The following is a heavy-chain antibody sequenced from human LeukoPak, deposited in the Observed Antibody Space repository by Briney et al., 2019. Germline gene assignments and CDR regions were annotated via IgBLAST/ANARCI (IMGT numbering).Heavy chain of an antibody. Sequence: GGSLRLSCAASGFTFSSYRMHWVRQAPGKGLEWVANIKQDGSEKYYVDSVKGRFTISRDNATNSLYLQMNSLRAEDTAVYYCARDGQQLGFWGQGTLVTVSS. V-gene: IGHV3-7*04. CDR2: IKQDGSEK. CDR1: GFTFSSYR. CDR3: ARDGQQLGF. J-gene: IGHJ4*02. D-gene: IGHD6-13*01.